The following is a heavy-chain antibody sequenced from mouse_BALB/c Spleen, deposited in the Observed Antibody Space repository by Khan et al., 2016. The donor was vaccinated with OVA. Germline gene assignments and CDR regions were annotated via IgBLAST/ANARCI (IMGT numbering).Heavy chain of an antibody. V-gene: IGHV3-8*02. D-gene: IGHD1-3*01. J-gene: IGHJ3*01. CDR1: GDSITSGY. CDR2: IIYTGYT. Sequence: EVQLQESGPSLVKPSQTLSLTCSVTGDSITSGYWNCILKFPGNNIQYMRYIIYTGYTYYNPSSKSRISITRHTSKNQYFLQLSSLTDEDTATSYTARSADIYAFDYWGQGTLVTVSA. CDR3: ARSADIYAFDY.